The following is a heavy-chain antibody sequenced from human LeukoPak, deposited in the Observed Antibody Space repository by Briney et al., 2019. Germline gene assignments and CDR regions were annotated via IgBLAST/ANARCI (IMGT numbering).Heavy chain of an antibody. CDR3: ARRRGYSSSSGHFDY. Sequence: SETLSLTCTVSGGSISSYYWSWIRQPAGKGLEWIGRIYTSGSTNYNPSLKSRVTMSVDTSKNQFSLKLSPVTAADTAVYYCARRRGYSSSSGHFDYWGQGTLVTVSS. J-gene: IGHJ4*02. CDR1: GGSISSYY. D-gene: IGHD6-6*01. V-gene: IGHV4-4*07. CDR2: IYTSGST.